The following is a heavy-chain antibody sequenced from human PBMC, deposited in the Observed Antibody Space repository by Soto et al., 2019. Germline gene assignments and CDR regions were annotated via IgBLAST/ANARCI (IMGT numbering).Heavy chain of an antibody. V-gene: IGHV4-4*07. Sequence: QVQLQESGPGVVKPSETLSLSCTVSGGSISKFYWSWIRKTAGKGLEWMGRVYATGTTAYNPSLRSRVSMSVDISKKAFSLRLTSVTAADTGVYYCVRDRSKTLRDWFDPWGQGKSVTVSS. CDR3: VRDRSKTLRDWFDP. CDR1: GGSISKFY. J-gene: IGHJ5*02. CDR2: VYATGTT.